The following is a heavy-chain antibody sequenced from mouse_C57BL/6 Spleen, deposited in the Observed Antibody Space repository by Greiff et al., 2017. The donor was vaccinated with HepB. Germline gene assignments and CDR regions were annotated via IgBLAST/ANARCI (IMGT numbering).Heavy chain of an antibody. Sequence: QVHVKQSGTELVKPGASVKLSCKASGYTFTSYWMHWVKQRPGQGLEWIGNINPSNGGTNYNEKFKSKATLTVDKSSSTAYMQLSSLTSEDSAVYYCAREDGFLYAMDYWGQGTSVTVSS. J-gene: IGHJ4*01. CDR3: AREDGFLYAMDY. V-gene: IGHV1-53*01. CDR1: GYTFTSYW. CDR2: INPSNGGT. D-gene: IGHD1-2*01.